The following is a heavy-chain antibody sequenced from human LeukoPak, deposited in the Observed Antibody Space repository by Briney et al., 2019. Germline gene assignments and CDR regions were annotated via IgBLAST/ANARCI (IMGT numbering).Heavy chain of an antibody. V-gene: IGHV1-69*13. J-gene: IGHJ4*02. CDR3: ATPSGDYYAY. CDR1: GGTFSSYA. D-gene: IGHD3-10*01. CDR2: IIPIFGTA. Sequence: RASVKVSCKASGGTFSSYAISWVRQAPGQGLEWMGGIIPIFGTANYAQKFQGRVTITADESTSTAYMELSSLRSEDTAVYYCATPSGDYYAYWGQGTLVTVSS.